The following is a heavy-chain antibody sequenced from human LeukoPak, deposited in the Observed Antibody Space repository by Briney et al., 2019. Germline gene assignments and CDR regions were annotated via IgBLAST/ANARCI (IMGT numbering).Heavy chain of an antibody. CDR2: ISYDGSNK. CDR3: ASDPYYYGSGSYYNKVAFDI. D-gene: IGHD3-10*01. CDR1: GFTFSSYG. V-gene: IGHV3-30*03. Sequence: GGSLRLSCAASGFTFSSYGMHWVRQAPGKGLEWVAVISYDGSNKYYADSVKGRFTISRDNAKNSLYLQMNSLRAEDTAVYYCASDPYYYGSGSYYNKVAFDIWGQGTMVTVSS. J-gene: IGHJ3*02.